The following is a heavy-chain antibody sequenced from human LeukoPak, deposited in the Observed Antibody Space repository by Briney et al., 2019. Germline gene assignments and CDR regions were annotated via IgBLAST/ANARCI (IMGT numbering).Heavy chain of an antibody. D-gene: IGHD3-10*01. CDR2: ISAYNGNT. J-gene: IGHJ4*02. CDR3: ARDQSYGSGSYQDY. V-gene: IGHV1-18*01. Sequence: ASVKVSCKASGYTFTSYGISWVRQAPGQGLEWMGWISAYNGNTNYAQKVQGRVTMTTDTSTSIGYMELRSLRADDTAVYYCARDQSYGSGSYQDYWGQGTLVTVFS. CDR1: GYTFTSYG.